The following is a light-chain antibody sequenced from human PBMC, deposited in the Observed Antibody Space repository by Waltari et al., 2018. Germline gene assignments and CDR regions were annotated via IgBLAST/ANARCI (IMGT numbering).Light chain of an antibody. CDR3: QQYYNIPPLT. CDR1: PGISNS. CDR2: AAS. Sequence: DIQMTQSPSSLSASVGDRVTITCRASPGISNSLAWYQQKPGKAPKVLLNAASRLESGVPSRFSGSGSGTDYTLSISSLQPEDFATYYCQQYYNIPPLTFGGGTKVEIK. J-gene: IGKJ4*01. V-gene: IGKV1-NL1*01.